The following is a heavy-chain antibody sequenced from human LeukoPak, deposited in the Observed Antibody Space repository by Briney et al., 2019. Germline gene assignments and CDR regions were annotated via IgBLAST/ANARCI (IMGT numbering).Heavy chain of an antibody. CDR2: IYYSGTT. D-gene: IGHD2-8*02. V-gene: IGHV4-31*03. Sequence: SQTLSLTCTVSGDSLDSGGYYWHWIRQHPWKGLEWIGYIYYSGTTYYNPSLKSRITMSVDMSKSQFSLRVSSVTAADTAVYYCARSEGSWSFDYWGQGTLVTVSS. J-gene: IGHJ4*02. CDR3: ARSEGSWSFDY. CDR1: GDSLDSGGYY.